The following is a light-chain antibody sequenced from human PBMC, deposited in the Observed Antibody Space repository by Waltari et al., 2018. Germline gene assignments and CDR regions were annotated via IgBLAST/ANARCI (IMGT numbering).Light chain of an antibody. J-gene: IGLJ3*02. CDR1: TSNIGRNY. V-gene: IGLV1-47*01. Sequence: QSVLTQPPSASGTPGQRVTISCSGSTSNIGRNYVYWYQQFPGTAPKLLVYRNNERPSGVPGRISGAKSGTSASLAISGLRSEDEADYYCATWDGSLTAWVFGGGTKVTVL. CDR2: RNN. CDR3: ATWDGSLTAWV.